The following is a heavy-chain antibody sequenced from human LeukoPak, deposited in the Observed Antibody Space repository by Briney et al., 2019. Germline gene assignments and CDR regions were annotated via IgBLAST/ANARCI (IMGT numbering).Heavy chain of an antibody. J-gene: IGHJ4*02. CDR3: VREQGSGWYRASDY. CDR1: GFTFSDYH. Sequence: GGSLRLSCAASGFTFSDYHMTWIRQAPGKGLEWVSYISGSSSNTNYADSVKGRFTISRDNAKSSLYLQMNSLRVEDTAVYYCVREQGSGWYRASDYWGQGTLVTVSS. CDR2: ISGSSSNT. D-gene: IGHD6-19*01. V-gene: IGHV3-11*06.